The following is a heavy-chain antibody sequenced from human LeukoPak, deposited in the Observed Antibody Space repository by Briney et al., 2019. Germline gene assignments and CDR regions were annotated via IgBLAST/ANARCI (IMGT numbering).Heavy chain of an antibody. CDR1: GSTFSTYS. V-gene: IGHV3-48*02. CDR2: ISSSSSTI. Sequence: GGSLRLSCAASGSTFSTYSMTWVRQAPGKGLEWLSFISSSSSTIYYADSVKGRFTISRDNAKNSLYLQMNSLRDEDTAVYYCARLWFGELSFFDYWGQGTLVTVSS. J-gene: IGHJ4*02. D-gene: IGHD3-10*01. CDR3: ARLWFGELSFFDY.